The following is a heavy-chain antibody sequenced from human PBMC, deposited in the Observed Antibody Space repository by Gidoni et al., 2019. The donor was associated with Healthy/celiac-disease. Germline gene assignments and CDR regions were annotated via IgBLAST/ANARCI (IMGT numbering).Heavy chain of an antibody. CDR1: GYTFTGYY. Sequence: QVQLVQSGAEVKKPGASVKVSCKASGYTFTGYYRHWVRQAPGQGLEWMGWINPNSGGTNYAQKFQGWVTMTRDTSISTAYMELSRLRSDDTAVYYCARVRSSVPDDYYYYGMDVWGQGTTVTVSS. D-gene: IGHD1-26*01. V-gene: IGHV1-2*04. CDR3: ARVRSSVPDDYYYYGMDV. CDR2: INPNSGGT. J-gene: IGHJ6*02.